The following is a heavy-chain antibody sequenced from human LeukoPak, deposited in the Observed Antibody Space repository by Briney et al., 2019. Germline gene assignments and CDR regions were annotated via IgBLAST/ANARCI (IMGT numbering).Heavy chain of an antibody. V-gene: IGHV1-69*04. CDR2: IIPIVDIG. Sequence: ASVTVSCKASGGTFNTFAISWVRQAPGQGLEWMGRIIPIVDIGKTAQKFQGRVTITADKSTSTGYMELTSLRSEDTAVYYCATSGSYATSFDYWGQGTLVTVSS. CDR3: ATSGSYATSFDY. D-gene: IGHD1-26*01. J-gene: IGHJ4*02. CDR1: GGTFNTFA.